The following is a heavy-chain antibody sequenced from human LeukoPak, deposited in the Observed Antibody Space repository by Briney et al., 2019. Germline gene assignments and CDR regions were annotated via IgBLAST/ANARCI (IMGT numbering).Heavy chain of an antibody. CDR2: IWYDGSNK. CDR1: GFTFSSYG. CDR3: ARAPYYYDSSVDY. Sequence: PGGSLRLSCAASGFTFSSYGMHRVRQAPGKGLEGGAVIWYDGSNKYYADSVKGRFTISRDNSKNTLYLQMNSLRAEDTAVYYCARAPYYYDSSVDYWGQGTLVTVSS. J-gene: IGHJ4*02. V-gene: IGHV3-33*01. D-gene: IGHD3-22*01.